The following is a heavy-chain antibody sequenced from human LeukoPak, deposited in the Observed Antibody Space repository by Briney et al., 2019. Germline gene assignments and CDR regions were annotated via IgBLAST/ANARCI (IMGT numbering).Heavy chain of an antibody. V-gene: IGHV3-23*01. CDR3: AKRTNNNWVFDY. CDR2: IYDSGGTT. Sequence: GGSLRLSCAASGFTFSSYGMSWVRQAPGKGLEWVSTIYDSGGTTYYADSVKGRFTISRDNSKSILYLQMDSLRAEDTAIYYCAKRTNNNWVFDYWGQGTLVTVSS. CDR1: GFTFSSYG. D-gene: IGHD1-1*01. J-gene: IGHJ4*02.